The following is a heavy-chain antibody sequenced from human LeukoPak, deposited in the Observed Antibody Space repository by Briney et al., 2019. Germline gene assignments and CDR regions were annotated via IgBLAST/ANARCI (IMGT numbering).Heavy chain of an antibody. J-gene: IGHJ4*02. Sequence: ASVKVSCKASGYTFTSYYMHWVRQAPGQGLEWMGWINPNSGGTNYAQKFQGRVTMTRDTSISTAYMELSRLRSDDTAVYYCARCVGVVGATSSDYWGQGTLVTVSS. CDR3: ARCVGVVGATSSDY. CDR1: GYTFTSYY. D-gene: IGHD1-26*01. CDR2: INPNSGGT. V-gene: IGHV1-2*02.